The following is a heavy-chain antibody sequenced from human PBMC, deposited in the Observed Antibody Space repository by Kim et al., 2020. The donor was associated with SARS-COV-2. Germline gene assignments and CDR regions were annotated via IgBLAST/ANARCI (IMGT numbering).Heavy chain of an antibody. D-gene: IGHD3-16*01. Sequence: GKGRFTNSRDNAKNSLYLQMNSLRAEDTAVYYCARDTLILDGYNGNYFDYWGQGTLVTVSS. CDR3: ARDTLILDGYNGNYFDY. V-gene: IGHV3-11*01. J-gene: IGHJ4*02.